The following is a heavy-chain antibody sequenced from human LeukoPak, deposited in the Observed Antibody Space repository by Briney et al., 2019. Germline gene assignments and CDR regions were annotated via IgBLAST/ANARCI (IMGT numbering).Heavy chain of an antibody. CDR2: ISSDGSNK. D-gene: IGHD2-15*01. CDR3: AKEAQTVVVVDNWFDP. J-gene: IGHJ5*02. V-gene: IGHV3-30*18. Sequence: GGSLRLSCAASAFTSRFNFSNYAMSWVRQAPGKGLEWVAVISSDGSNKYYADSVKVRFTISRDNSKNTLYLQMNSLRAEDTAVYYCAKEAQTVVVVDNWFDPWGQGTLVTVSS. CDR1: AFTSRFNFSNYA.